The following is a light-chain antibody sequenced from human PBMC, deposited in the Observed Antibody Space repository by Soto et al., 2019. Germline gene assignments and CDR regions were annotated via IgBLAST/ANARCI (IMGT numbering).Light chain of an antibody. CDR1: SSDVGGYNY. CDR3: SSYAGSNNWV. CDR2: EVS. V-gene: IGLV2-8*01. J-gene: IGLJ3*02. Sequence: QSVLTQPPSASGSPGQSVTISCTGTSSDVGGYNYVSWYQQHPGKAPKLMIYEVSKRPSGVPDRFSGYKSGNTASLTVSGLRAEDEADYYCSSYAGSNNWVFGGGTQLTVL.